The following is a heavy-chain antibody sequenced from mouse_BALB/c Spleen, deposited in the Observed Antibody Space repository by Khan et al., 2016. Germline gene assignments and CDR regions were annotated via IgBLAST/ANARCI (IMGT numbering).Heavy chain of an antibody. CDR1: GYTFTSYW. D-gene: IGHD1-1*01. CDR3: ASYCGSNAMDY. CDR2: INPSTGYT. V-gene: IGHV1-7*01. Sequence: QVQLQQPGAELAKPGASVKMSCKASGYTFTSYWMHWVKQRPGQGLEWIGYINPSTGYTEYNQKFKDKATLTADKSSSTAYLQLSSLTSEDSAVYYCASYCGSNAMDYWGQGTSGTVSS. J-gene: IGHJ4*01.